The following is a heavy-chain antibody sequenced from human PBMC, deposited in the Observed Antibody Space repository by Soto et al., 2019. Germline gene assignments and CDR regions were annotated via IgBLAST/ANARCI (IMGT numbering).Heavy chain of an antibody. V-gene: IGHV1-69*13. J-gene: IGHJ4*02. CDR3: ARDGTLYDSSAYYYLY. CDR1: GVTFSRYT. CDR2: ITPMFGTP. Sequence: ASVKVSCKASGVTFSRYTITWVRQAPVQGLEWMGGITPMFGTPNYAQKFQGRVTITADESTSTAYMELSSLRSEDTAMYYCARDGTLYDSSAYYYLYWGQGTLVTVSS. D-gene: IGHD3-22*01.